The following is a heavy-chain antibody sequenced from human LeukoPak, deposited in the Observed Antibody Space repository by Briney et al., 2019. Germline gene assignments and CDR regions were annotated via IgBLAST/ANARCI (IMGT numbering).Heavy chain of an antibody. J-gene: IGHJ4*02. CDR2: IRNDGSMT. D-gene: IGHD7-27*01. Sequence: QPGGSLRLSCAASGFSFSTYWMHWVRQAPGKGLVWVSRIRNDGSMTFYADSVKGRFTISRDNSKNILYLQMNSLTAEDTAVYWCAKDPINWGSTYFDCWGQGTLVTASS. V-gene: IGHV3-74*01. CDR1: GFSFSTYW. CDR3: AKDPINWGSTYFDC.